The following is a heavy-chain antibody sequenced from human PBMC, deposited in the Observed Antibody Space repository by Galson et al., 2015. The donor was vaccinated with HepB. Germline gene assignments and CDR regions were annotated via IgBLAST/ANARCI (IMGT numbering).Heavy chain of an antibody. Sequence: SVKVSCKASGYTFTRYGISWVRQAPGQGLEWMGWISAYNGNTNYAQKLQGRVTMTTDTSTSTAYMELRSLRSDDTAVYYCARGSRIAVAGTVNWFDPWGQGTLVTVSS. CDR3: ARGSRIAVAGTVNWFDP. CDR1: GYTFTRYG. CDR2: ISAYNGNT. V-gene: IGHV1-18*01. J-gene: IGHJ5*02. D-gene: IGHD6-19*01.